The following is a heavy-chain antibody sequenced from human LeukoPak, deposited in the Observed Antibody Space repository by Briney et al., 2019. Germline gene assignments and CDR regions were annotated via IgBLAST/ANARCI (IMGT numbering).Heavy chain of an antibody. D-gene: IGHD3-10*01. CDR3: ARGYGSGSRDF. Sequence: SETLSLTCTVSGGSISPFYWSRIRQPPGKGLEWIGYIYFTGNTNYKPSLKSRVTMSVDTSKNQFSLNLKFVTAADTAVYYCARGYGSGSRDFWGQGTMVIVSS. CDR1: GGSISPFY. J-gene: IGHJ3*01. CDR2: IYFTGNT. V-gene: IGHV4-59*08.